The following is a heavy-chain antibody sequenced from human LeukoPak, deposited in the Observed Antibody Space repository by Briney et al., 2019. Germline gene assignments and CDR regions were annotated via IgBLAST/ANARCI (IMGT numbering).Heavy chain of an antibody. CDR2: ISSSSSHI. Sequence: GGSLRLSCAASGFTFSTYSMNWVRQAPGKGLEWVSSISSSSSHIYYADSVKGRFTISRDNAKNTLYLQMNSLRAEDTAVYYCARGPYYYDSSGYYQINDAFDIWGQGTMVTVSS. J-gene: IGHJ3*02. D-gene: IGHD3-22*01. CDR1: GFTFSTYS. CDR3: ARGPYYYDSSGYYQINDAFDI. V-gene: IGHV3-21*04.